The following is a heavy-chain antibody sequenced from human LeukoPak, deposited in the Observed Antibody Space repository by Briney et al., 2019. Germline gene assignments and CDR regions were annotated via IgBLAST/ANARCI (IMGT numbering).Heavy chain of an antibody. CDR1: GFTFDDYA. Sequence: GGSLRLSCAASGFTFDDYAMHWVRQAPGKGLEWVSLISWDGGSTYYVDSVKGRFTISRDNAKNSLYLQMNSLRAEDTAVYYCARGPTPSFYYGSGSYYSLDYWGQGTLVTVSS. D-gene: IGHD3-10*01. CDR3: ARGPTPSFYYGSGSYYSLDY. CDR2: ISWDGGST. V-gene: IGHV3-43D*03. J-gene: IGHJ4*02.